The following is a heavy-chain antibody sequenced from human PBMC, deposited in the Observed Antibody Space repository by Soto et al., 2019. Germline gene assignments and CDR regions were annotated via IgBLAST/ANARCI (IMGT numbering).Heavy chain of an antibody. V-gene: IGHV3-73*02. CDR3: VRQSTEGYRKNNWFAT. D-gene: IGHD3-10*01. J-gene: IGHJ5*02. CDR1: GFTFSAFP. Sequence: EMKLVESGGGLVRPGGSLQLSCTASGFTFSAFPIHWVRQASGKGLEWVGRIRSRINGHATAYGESVTGRFTISSDDSRDTAYLQMTTLKIEDTAVYYCVRQSTEGYRKNNWFATWGQGTLVTVSS. CDR2: IRSRINGHAT.